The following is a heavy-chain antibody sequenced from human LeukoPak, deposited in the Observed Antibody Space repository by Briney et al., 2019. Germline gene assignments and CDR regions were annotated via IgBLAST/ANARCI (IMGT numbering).Heavy chain of an antibody. Sequence: SETLSLTCAVYGGSFCGYYWSWLRQPPGKGRGWIGEINHSGSTNYNPSLKSRVTISVDSSKNQFSLKLSSVTAADTAVYYCARGGSWYYWFDPWGQGTLVTVSS. CDR3: ARGGSWYYWFDP. D-gene: IGHD6-13*01. V-gene: IGHV4-34*01. CDR1: GGSFCGYY. J-gene: IGHJ5*02. CDR2: INHSGST.